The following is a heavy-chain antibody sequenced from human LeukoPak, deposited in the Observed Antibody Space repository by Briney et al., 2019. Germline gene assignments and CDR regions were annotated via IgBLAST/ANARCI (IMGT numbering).Heavy chain of an antibody. CDR1: GFTFSNAW. V-gene: IGHV3-15*01. Sequence: GGSLRLSCAASGFTFSNAWMSWVRQAPGKGLEWVGRIKRKSDGGTTDYAAPVKGRFALSRDDSKNTMYLQMNSLKTEDTAVYYCAPLLGTWGQGTLVTVSS. J-gene: IGHJ4*02. D-gene: IGHD1-7*01. CDR2: IKRKSDGGTT. CDR3: APLLGT.